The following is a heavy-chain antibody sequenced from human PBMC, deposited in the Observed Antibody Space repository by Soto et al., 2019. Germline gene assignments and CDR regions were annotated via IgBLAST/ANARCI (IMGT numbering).Heavy chain of an antibody. CDR2: INAANGDT. V-gene: IGHV1-3*01. D-gene: IGHD3-10*01. Sequence: ASVTVSCQASGYTFTAYPMHWVRQAPGQRLEWMGWINAANGDTGYSQKFHDRVTFTRDTSATTVYMELSSLTSEDTAVYYCARKDYYGAGVYYFDHWGQGTLVTVSS. CDR3: ARKDYYGAGVYYFDH. CDR1: GYTFTAYP. J-gene: IGHJ4*02.